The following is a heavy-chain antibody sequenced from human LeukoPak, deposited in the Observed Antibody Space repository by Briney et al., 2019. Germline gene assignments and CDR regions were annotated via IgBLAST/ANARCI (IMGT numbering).Heavy chain of an antibody. Sequence: PSETLSLTCAVYGGSFSGYYWSWNRQPPGKGLEWIGEINHSGSTNYNPSLKSRVTISVDTSKNQFSLKLSSVTAADTAVYYCASLGTISHYYYYGMDVWGQGTTVTVSS. D-gene: IGHD5-12*01. V-gene: IGHV4-34*01. CDR3: ASLGTISHYYYYGMDV. CDR1: GGSFSGYY. CDR2: INHSGST. J-gene: IGHJ6*02.